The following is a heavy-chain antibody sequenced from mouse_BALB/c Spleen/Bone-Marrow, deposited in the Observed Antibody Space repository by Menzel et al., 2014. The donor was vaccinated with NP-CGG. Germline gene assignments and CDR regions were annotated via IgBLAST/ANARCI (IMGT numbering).Heavy chain of an antibody. CDR3: ARDINYDIYWYFDV. D-gene: IGHD2-4*01. Sequence: EVKLVESGGGLVQPGGSLRLSCAISGFTFTDYYMSWVRQPPGKALEWLGFIRNKAKGXTTEYSASVKGRFTISRDNSQSILYLQMNTLRAEDSATYYCARDINYDIYWYFDVWGAGTTVTVSS. CDR2: IRNKAKGXTT. CDR1: GFTFTDYY. V-gene: IGHV7-3*02. J-gene: IGHJ1*01.